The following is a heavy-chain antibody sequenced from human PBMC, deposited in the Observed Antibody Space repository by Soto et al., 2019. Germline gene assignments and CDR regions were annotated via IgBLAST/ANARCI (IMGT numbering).Heavy chain of an antibody. D-gene: IGHD6-6*01. CDR3: ARHRPCSSPFSFDY. J-gene: IGHJ4*02. CDR1: GGSISSCY. V-gene: IGHV4-59*08. Sequence: PSETLSLTCTVSGGSISSCYWSWIRQPPGKGLEWIGYIYYSGSTYYNPSLKSRVTISVDTSKNPFSLKLSSVTAADTAVYYCARHRPCSSPFSFDYWGQGTLVT. CDR2: IYYSGST.